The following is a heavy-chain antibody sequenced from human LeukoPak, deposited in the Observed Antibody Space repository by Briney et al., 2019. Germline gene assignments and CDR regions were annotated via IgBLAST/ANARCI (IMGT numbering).Heavy chain of an antibody. D-gene: IGHD2-2*01. CDR1: GFTFSSYS. CDR2: ISSSSSYI. J-gene: IGHJ3*02. CDR3: ARDLIVVVPAAIDRVDAFDI. Sequence: GGSLRLSCAASGFTFSSYSMNWVRQAPGKGLEWVSSISSSSSYIYYADSVKGRFTISRDDAKNSLYLQMNSLRAEDTAVYYCARDLIVVVPAAIDRVDAFDIWGQGTMVTVSS. V-gene: IGHV3-21*01.